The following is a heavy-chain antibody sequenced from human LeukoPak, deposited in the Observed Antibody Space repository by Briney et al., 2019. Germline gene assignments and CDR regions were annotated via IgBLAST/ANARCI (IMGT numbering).Heavy chain of an antibody. Sequence: GGSLRLSCSASGFIFSNYAMHWVRQAPGQGLEYVSAISTQGATIYYADSVKGRFTISRDNSKNTLYLQMSSLRAGDTAVYYCARGSGERGMDVWGQGTTVTVSS. CDR1: GFIFSNYA. CDR2: ISTQGATI. J-gene: IGHJ6*02. V-gene: IGHV3-64D*09. CDR3: ARGSGERGMDV. D-gene: IGHD1-1*01.